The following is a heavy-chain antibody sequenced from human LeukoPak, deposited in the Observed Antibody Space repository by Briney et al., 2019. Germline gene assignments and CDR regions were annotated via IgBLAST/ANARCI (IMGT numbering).Heavy chain of an antibody. V-gene: IGHV1-8*01. J-gene: IGHJ5*02. CDR1: GYTFTSYD. CDR2: MNPNSGNT. Sequence: ASVKVSCKASGYTFTSYDINWVRQATGQGLEWTGWMNPNSGNTGYAQRFQGRVTMTRNTSISTAYMELSSLRSEDTAVYYCARGSRRSWFDPWGQGTLVTVSS. CDR3: ARGSRRSWFDP.